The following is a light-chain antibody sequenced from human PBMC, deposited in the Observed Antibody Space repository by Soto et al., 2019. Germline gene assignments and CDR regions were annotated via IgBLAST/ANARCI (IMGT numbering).Light chain of an antibody. CDR3: RPFTTTRTYV. Sequence: QSVLTQPASVSGSPGQSIAMSCTGTSSDVGTHNFVSWYQQHPGKAPKLIIYDVSNRPSGVSDRFFGSKSGNTASLTISGLQAEDEADHCCRPFTTTRTYVDRTGTKIT. J-gene: IGLJ1*01. CDR2: DVS. V-gene: IGLV2-14*03. CDR1: SSDVGTHNF.